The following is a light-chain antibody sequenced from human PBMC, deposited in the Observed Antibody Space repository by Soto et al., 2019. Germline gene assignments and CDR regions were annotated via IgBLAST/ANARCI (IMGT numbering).Light chain of an antibody. Sequence: SYELTQPPSVSVAPGQTASITCGVTNIGINSVHWYQQKPGQAPVVVVYDNSDRPSGIPERFSGSNSGNTATLTISRVEAGDEADNYCQVWDDNSDHPGVFGGGTKLTVL. CDR1: NIGINS. CDR3: QVWDDNSDHPGV. CDR2: DNS. V-gene: IGLV3-21*02. J-gene: IGLJ2*01.